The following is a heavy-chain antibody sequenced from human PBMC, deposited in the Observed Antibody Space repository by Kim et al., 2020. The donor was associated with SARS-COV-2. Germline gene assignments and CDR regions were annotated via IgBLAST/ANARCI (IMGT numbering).Heavy chain of an antibody. D-gene: IGHD4-17*01. CDR1: GYSFTSYW. Sequence: GESLKISCKGSGYSFTSYWIGWVRQMPGKGLEWMGIIYPGDSDTRYSPSFQGQVTISADKSISTAYLQWSSLKASDTAMYYCARHSDYGGNSGTIDYWGQGTLVTVSS. V-gene: IGHV5-51*01. CDR2: IYPGDSDT. J-gene: IGHJ4*02. CDR3: ARHSDYGGNSGTIDY.